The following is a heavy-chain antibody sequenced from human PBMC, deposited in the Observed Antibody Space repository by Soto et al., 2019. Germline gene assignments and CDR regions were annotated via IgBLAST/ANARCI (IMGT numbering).Heavy chain of an antibody. V-gene: IGHV4-30-4*01. CDR3: ARDTYSGYDFGL. Sequence: QVQLRESGPGLVKLSQTLSLTCSVSGASVAGGSYYWSWVRQPPGKGLEWIGYIPSRGRPFYNPSLTSRGTISADTSKNQLSLQLTSVTAADTAVYYCARDTYSGYDFGLWGQGTLVTVSS. J-gene: IGHJ5*02. CDR1: GASVAGGSYY. CDR2: IPSRGRP. D-gene: IGHD5-12*01.